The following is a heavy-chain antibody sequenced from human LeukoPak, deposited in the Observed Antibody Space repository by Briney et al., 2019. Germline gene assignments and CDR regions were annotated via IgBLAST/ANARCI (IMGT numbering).Heavy chain of an antibody. CDR2: MSAYNGNT. CDR1: GYTFTSYG. V-gene: IGHV1-18*01. CDR3: ARARSTSSSWGLDY. J-gene: IGHJ4*02. D-gene: IGHD6-13*01. Sequence: ASVKVSCKASGYTFTSYGISWVRQAPGRGLEWMGWMSAYNGNTNYAQKLQGRVTMTTDTSTSTAYMELRSLRSDDTAVYYCARARSTSSSWGLDYWGQGTLVTVSS.